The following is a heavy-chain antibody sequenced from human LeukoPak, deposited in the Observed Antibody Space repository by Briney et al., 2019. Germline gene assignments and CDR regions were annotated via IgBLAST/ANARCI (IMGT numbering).Heavy chain of an antibody. D-gene: IGHD3-16*02. CDR2: INHSGST. Sequence: KSSETLSLTCAVYGGSFSGYYWSWIRQPPGKGLEWIGEINHSGSTNYNPSLKSRVTISVDTSKNQFSLKLSSVTAADTAVYYCARAPSYDYVWGSYRPRHDAFDIWGQGTTVTVSS. J-gene: IGHJ3*02. V-gene: IGHV4-34*01. CDR1: GGSFSGYY. CDR3: ARAPSYDYVWGSYRPRHDAFDI.